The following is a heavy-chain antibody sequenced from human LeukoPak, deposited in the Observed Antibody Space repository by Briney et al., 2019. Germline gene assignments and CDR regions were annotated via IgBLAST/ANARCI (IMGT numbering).Heavy chain of an antibody. CDR2: IWYDGSNK. CDR1: GFTFSSYG. J-gene: IGHJ4*02. V-gene: IGHV3-33*06. D-gene: IGHD2-2*01. CDR3: AKGLVPAAIRVVDY. Sequence: GRSLRLSCAASGFTFSSYGMHWVRQAPGKGLEWVAVIWYDGSNKYYADSVKGRFTISRDNSQNTLYLQVNSLRAEDTAVYYCAKGLVPAAIRVVDYWGQGTLVTVSS.